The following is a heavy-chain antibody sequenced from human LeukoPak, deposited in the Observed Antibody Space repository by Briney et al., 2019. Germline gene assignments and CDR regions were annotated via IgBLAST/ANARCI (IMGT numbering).Heavy chain of an antibody. J-gene: IGHJ6*02. Sequence: ASVKVSCKASGYTFTNFGVSWVRQAPGQGLEWMGWISVYNGNTNYAQKVQGRVTMTADTSTSTAYMELRSLRSDDTAVYYCARMVYSGSAHYGMDVWGQGTTVTVSS. CDR3: ARMVYSGSAHYGMDV. D-gene: IGHD1-26*01. V-gene: IGHV1-18*01. CDR1: GYTFTNFG. CDR2: ISVYNGNT.